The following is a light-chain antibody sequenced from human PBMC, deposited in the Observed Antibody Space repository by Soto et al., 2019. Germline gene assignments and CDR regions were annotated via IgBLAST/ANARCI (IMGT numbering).Light chain of an antibody. CDR2: DVS. CDR1: SSDVGGYNL. Sequence: QSALTQPASVSGSPGQSITISCTGTSSDVGGYNLVSWYQQHPGKAPKVMIYDVSNRPSGVSNRFSGSKSGNTASLTISGLQVEDEADYYCSSYASSSTRVLFGGGTQLTVL. J-gene: IGLJ2*01. CDR3: SSYASSSTRVL. V-gene: IGLV2-14*03.